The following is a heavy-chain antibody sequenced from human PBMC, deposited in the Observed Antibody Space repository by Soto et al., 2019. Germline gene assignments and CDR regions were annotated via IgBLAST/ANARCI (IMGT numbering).Heavy chain of an antibody. V-gene: IGHV2-5*02. CDR3: AHRRGGYNWDDGYFDY. J-gene: IGHJ4*02. D-gene: IGHD1-20*01. CDR2: TYWDDDN. CDR1: GFSISTHGVG. Sequence: QITLKESGPTLVKPTQTLTLTCTFSGFSISTHGVGVGWIRQPPGKALEWLAFTYWDDDNRYNPSLKSRLTVAKDASKSQVVLLMTSMAPVDTATYYCAHRRGGYNWDDGYFDYWGQGTLVTVSS.